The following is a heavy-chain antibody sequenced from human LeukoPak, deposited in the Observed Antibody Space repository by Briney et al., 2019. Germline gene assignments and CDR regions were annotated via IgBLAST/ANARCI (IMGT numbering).Heavy chain of an antibody. CDR2: IDPSDSYA. CDR3: ARLKYYGSGSYYFAY. J-gene: IGHJ4*02. V-gene: IGHV5-10-1*01. CDR1: GYSFTNYW. D-gene: IGHD3-10*01. Sequence: GESLKISCKGSGYSFTNYWITWVRQMPGKGLEWMGRIDPSDSYANYSPSFQGHVTISADRSISAAYLQWSSLKASDTAMYYCARLKYYGSGSYYFAYWGQGTLVTVSS.